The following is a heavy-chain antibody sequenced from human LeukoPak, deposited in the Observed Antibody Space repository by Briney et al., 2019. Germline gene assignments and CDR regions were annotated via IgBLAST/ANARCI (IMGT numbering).Heavy chain of an antibody. V-gene: IGHV3-9*01. D-gene: IGHD3-22*01. CDR2: ISWNSGSI. CDR3: AKGSGGKYYYDSSGYQDALDI. J-gene: IGHJ3*02. CDR1: GFTFDDYA. Sequence: GGSLRLSCAASGFTFDDYAMHWVRQAPGKGLEWVSGISWNSGSIGYADSVKGRFTISRDNAKNSLYLQMNSLRAEDTALYYCAKGSGGKYYYDSSGYQDALDIWGQGTMVTVSS.